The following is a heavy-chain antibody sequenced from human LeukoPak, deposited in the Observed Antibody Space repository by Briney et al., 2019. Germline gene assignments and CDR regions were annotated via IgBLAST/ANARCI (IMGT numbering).Heavy chain of an antibody. Sequence: GGSLQISCKGSGCIFTSYWIGWVRQVPGKGLEGMGIIYPGDSDTRYSASFQGQVTISADKSISTAYLQWSSLKASDTAMYYCARQVGRYDILTGYYTTVGYFDLWGRGTLVTVSS. CDR2: IYPGDSDT. CDR1: GCIFTSYW. J-gene: IGHJ2*01. D-gene: IGHD3-9*01. V-gene: IGHV5-51*01. CDR3: ARQVGRYDILTGYYTTVGYFDL.